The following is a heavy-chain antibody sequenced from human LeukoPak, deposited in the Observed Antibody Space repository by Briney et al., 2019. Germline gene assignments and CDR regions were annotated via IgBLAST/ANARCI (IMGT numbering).Heavy chain of an antibody. D-gene: IGHD3-16*01. CDR2: ISSTRSHI. V-gene: IGHV3-21*05. Sequence: GGSLRLSCAASGFTFSSYSMNWVRQAPGKGLEWLSYISSTRSHIYYADSLKGRFTIYRDNAKNSLYLQMDSLRAEDTAVYYCARVIGSYGDSAYWGQGTLVTVSS. J-gene: IGHJ4*02. CDR1: GFTFSSYS. CDR3: ARVIGSYGDSAY.